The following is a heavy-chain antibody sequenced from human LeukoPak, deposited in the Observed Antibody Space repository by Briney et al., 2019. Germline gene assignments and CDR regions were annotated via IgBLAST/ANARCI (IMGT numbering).Heavy chain of an antibody. J-gene: IGHJ6*02. Sequence: ASVKVSCKASGYTFTSYGISWVRQAPGQGLEWMGWISAYNGNTNYAQKLQGRVTMTTDTSTSTAYMELRSLRSDDTAVYYCARGYFNYYYYYGMDVWGQGTTVTVSS. CDR2: ISAYNGNT. V-gene: IGHV1-18*01. D-gene: IGHD2/OR15-2a*01. CDR1: GYTFTSYG. CDR3: ARGYFNYYYYYGMDV.